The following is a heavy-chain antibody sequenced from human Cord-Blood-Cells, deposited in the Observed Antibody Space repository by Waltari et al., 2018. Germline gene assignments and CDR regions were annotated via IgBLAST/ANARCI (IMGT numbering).Heavy chain of an antibody. CDR2: IYYSGST. CDR3: ASRLGSGYDY. V-gene: IGHV4-39*01. J-gene: IGHJ4*02. CDR1: GGSISSSSYY. Sequence: QLQLQESGPGLVKPSETLSLTCTVSGGSISSSSYYWGWIRQPPGKGLGWIGSIYYSGSTYYTPSLKSRVTISVDTSKNQFSLKLSSVTAADTAVYYCASRLGSGYDYWGQGTLVTVSS. D-gene: IGHD3-3*01.